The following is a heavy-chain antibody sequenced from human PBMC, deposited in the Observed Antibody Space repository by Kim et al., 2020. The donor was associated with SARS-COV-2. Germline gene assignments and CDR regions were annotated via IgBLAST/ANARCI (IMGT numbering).Heavy chain of an antibody. CDR1: GGSFSGYY. CDR3: ARSGRAYYYGSGSSINWFDP. J-gene: IGHJ5*02. D-gene: IGHD3-10*01. CDR2: INHSGST. V-gene: IGHV4-34*01. Sequence: SETLSLTCAVYGGSFSGYYWSWIRQPPGKGLEWIGEINHSGSTNYNPSLKSRVTISVDTSKNQFSLKLSSVTAADTAVYYRARSGRAYYYGSGSSINWFDPWGQGTLVTVSS.